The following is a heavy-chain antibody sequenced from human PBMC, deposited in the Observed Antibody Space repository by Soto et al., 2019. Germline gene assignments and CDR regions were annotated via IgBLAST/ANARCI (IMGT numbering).Heavy chain of an antibody. CDR3: ARRAYSSGWYGGYYGMDV. Sequence: ASVKVSCKASGYTFTSYGISWVRQAPGQGLEWMGWISAYNGNTNYAQKLQGRVTMTTGTSTSTAYMELRSLRSDDTAVYYCARRAYSSGWYGGYYGMDVWGQGTTVTASS. D-gene: IGHD6-19*01. V-gene: IGHV1-18*01. J-gene: IGHJ6*02. CDR2: ISAYNGNT. CDR1: GYTFTSYG.